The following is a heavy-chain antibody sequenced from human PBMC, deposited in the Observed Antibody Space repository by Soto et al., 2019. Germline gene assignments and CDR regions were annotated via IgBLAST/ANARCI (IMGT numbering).Heavy chain of an antibody. CDR1: GYTFTSYD. V-gene: IGHV1-8*01. J-gene: IGHJ5*02. CDR3: ARGSGYCSGGSCYGLVDP. D-gene: IGHD2-15*01. Sequence: ASVKVSCKASGYTFTSYDINWVRQATGQGLERMGWMNPNSGNTGYAQKFQGRVTMTRNTSISTAYMELSSLRSEDTAVYYCARGSGYCSGGSCYGLVDPWDQGTLVTVSS. CDR2: MNPNSGNT.